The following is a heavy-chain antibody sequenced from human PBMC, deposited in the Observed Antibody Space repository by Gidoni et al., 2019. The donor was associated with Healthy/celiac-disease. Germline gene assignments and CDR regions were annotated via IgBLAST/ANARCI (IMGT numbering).Heavy chain of an antibody. CDR1: EFTFSSYS. CDR3: AHFPTPDYYYGMDV. CDR2: ISSSSSTI. Sequence: EVQLVESGGGLVQPGGSLRLPCAAFEFTFSSYSMNWFRQAPGKGLEWVSYISSSSSTIYYADSVKGRFTIARDNAKNSLYLQMNSLRDEDTAVYYCAHFPTPDYYYGMDVWGQGTTVTVSS. V-gene: IGHV3-48*02. J-gene: IGHJ6*02.